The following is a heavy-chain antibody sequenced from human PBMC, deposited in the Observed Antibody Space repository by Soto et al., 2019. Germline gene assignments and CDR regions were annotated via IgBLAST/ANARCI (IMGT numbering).Heavy chain of an antibody. V-gene: IGHV4-59*01. CDR2: IYYSGST. CDR3: ARRGYYDSSGYITQHWFDP. CDR1: GGSISSYY. J-gene: IGHJ5*02. Sequence: SETLSLTCTVSGGSISSYYWSWIRQPPGKGLEWIGYIYYSGSTNYNPSLKSRVTISVDTSKNQFSLKLSSVTAADTAVYYCARRGYYDSSGYITQHWFDPWGQGTLVTVSS. D-gene: IGHD3-22*01.